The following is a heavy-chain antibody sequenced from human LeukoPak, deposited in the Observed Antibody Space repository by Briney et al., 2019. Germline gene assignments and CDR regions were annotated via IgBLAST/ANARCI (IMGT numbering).Heavy chain of an antibody. CDR1: GFTFSSYS. Sequence: GGFLRLSCAASGFTFSSYSMNWVRQAPGKGLEWVSSISSSSSYIYYADSVKGRFTISRDNAKNSLYLQMNSLRAEDTAVYYCARGRDTAMVTGYYGMDVWGQGTTVTVSS. CDR3: ARGRDTAMVTGYYGMDV. D-gene: IGHD5-18*01. J-gene: IGHJ6*02. V-gene: IGHV3-21*01. CDR2: ISSSSSYI.